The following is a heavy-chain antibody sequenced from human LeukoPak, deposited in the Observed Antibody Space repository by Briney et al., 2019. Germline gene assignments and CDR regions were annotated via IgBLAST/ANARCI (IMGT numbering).Heavy chain of an antibody. V-gene: IGHV4-38-2*02. D-gene: IGHD2-2*01. CDR3: ARVRGYCSSTICYRYYFGY. CDR2: IYHSGST. J-gene: IGHJ4*02. Sequence: SETLSLTCTVSGYSISSGYYWGWIRQPPGKGLEWIGTIYHSGSTYYNPSLKSRVTISVDTSKNQFSLKLTSVTAADTAVYYCARVRGYCSSTICYRYYFGYWGQGTLVTVSS. CDR1: GYSISSGYY.